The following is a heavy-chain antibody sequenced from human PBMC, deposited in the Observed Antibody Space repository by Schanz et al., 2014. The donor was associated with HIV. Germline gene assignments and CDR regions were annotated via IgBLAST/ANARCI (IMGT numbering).Heavy chain of an antibody. CDR2: IYSGGIT. J-gene: IGHJ5*01. CDR1: GDSMTSYF. D-gene: IGHD2-21*02. CDR3: ARSPCGGDCWFDS. Sequence: QVQLQESGSGLLRPSETLSLTCTVSGDSMTSYFWSWVRQPPGKELEWIGYIYSGGITNSKPSLKNRVATSIDTSKRQISLKLTSVSAADTAVYYCARSPCGGDCWFDSWGQGILITVSS. V-gene: IGHV4-59*01.